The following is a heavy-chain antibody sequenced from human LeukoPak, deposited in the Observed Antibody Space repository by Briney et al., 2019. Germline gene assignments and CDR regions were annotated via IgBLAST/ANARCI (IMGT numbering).Heavy chain of an antibody. Sequence: ASVKVSCKASGYTFTGYYMHWVRQAAGQGREWMGWINPNSGGTNYAQKFQGRVTMTRDTSISTAYMELSRLRSDDTAVYYCARDVEYQLLHNNYYYYYMDVWGKGTTVTVSS. V-gene: IGHV1-2*02. D-gene: IGHD2-2*01. J-gene: IGHJ6*03. CDR2: INPNSGGT. CDR3: ARDVEYQLLHNNYYYYYMDV. CDR1: GYTFTGYY.